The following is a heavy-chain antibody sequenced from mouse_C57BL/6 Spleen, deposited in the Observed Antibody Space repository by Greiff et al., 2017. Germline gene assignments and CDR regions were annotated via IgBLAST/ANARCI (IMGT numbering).Heavy chain of an antibody. D-gene: IGHD2-1*01. Sequence: QVQLQQSGPELVKPGASVKISCKASGYAFSSSWMNWVKQRPGKGLEWIGRIYPGDGDTNYNGKFKGKATLTADKSSSTAYMQLSSLTSEDSAVYFCALSTSWFAYWGQGTLVTVSA. J-gene: IGHJ3*01. CDR3: ALSTSWFAY. V-gene: IGHV1-82*01. CDR2: IYPGDGDT. CDR1: GYAFSSSW.